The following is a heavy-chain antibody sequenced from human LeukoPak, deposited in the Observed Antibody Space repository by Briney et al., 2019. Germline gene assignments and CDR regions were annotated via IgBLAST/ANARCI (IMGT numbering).Heavy chain of an antibody. Sequence: GGSLRLSCAASGFTVSHNYMTWVRQAPGKGLEWVSFIRYVGINKYYADSVKGRFTISRDNSKNTLYLQMNSLRAEDTAVYYCAKDISPNDYWGQGTLVTVSS. V-gene: IGHV3-30*02. CDR1: GFTVSHNY. J-gene: IGHJ4*02. CDR2: IRYVGINK. CDR3: AKDISPNDY.